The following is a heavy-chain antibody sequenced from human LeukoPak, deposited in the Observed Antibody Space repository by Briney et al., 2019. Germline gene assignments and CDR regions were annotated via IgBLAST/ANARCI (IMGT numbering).Heavy chain of an antibody. CDR2: ISWDGGTT. J-gene: IGHJ3*02. D-gene: IGHD1-1*01. CDR1: GFTFDSYS. CDR3: GKDLGSTGPHDAIDI. Sequence: GGSLRLSCVTSGFTFDSYSMHWVRQAPGKGLEWDSLISWDGGTTKYADSLKGRFTVSRDNSEKSLYLQMDSLTTEDTALYYCGKDLGSTGPHDAIDIWGQGTMVTVSS. V-gene: IGHV3-43*01.